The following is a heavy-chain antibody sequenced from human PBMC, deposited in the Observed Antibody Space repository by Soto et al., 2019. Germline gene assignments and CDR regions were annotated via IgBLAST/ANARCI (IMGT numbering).Heavy chain of an antibody. CDR3: AKLGFVLMELYYFHQ. V-gene: IGHV3-23*01. Sequence: GGSLRLSCTASGFTFSSYAMSWVRQAPRKGLEWVSTISGNSGKTNYAESVKGRFSISRDNSKNTVHLQLDSLRAEDTAVYFCAKLGFVLMELYYFHQWGHGTLVTVSS. D-gene: IGHD2-8*01. CDR1: GFTFSSYA. J-gene: IGHJ4*01. CDR2: ISGNSGKT.